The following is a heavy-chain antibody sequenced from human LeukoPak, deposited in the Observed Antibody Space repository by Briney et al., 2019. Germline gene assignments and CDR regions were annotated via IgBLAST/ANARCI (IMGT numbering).Heavy chain of an antibody. CDR2: ISGSGGST. Sequence: GGSLRLSRAASGFTFSSYAMSWVRQAPGKGLEWVSAISGSGGSTYYADSVKGRFTITRDNSKNTLYLQMNSLRAEDTAVYYCAKGETTVTYFDYWGQGTLVTVSS. CDR1: GFTFSSYA. D-gene: IGHD4-17*01. V-gene: IGHV3-23*01. J-gene: IGHJ4*02. CDR3: AKGETTVTYFDY.